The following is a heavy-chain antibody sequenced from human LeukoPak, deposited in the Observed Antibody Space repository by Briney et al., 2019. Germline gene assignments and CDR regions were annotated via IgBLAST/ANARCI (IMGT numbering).Heavy chain of an antibody. D-gene: IGHD2-21*02. J-gene: IGHJ5*02. V-gene: IGHV3-23*01. CDR1: GFTLRSYA. Sequence: GGSLRLSCAASGFTLRSYAMTWVRQAPRKGLEWVSAISGSGGTTYYADSVKGRFTISRDNRKNTVYLQMNSLRAEDTAVYYCARDQLSYCDGDCPWGQRTLVTVSS. CDR3: ARDQLSYCDGDCP. CDR2: ISGSGGTT.